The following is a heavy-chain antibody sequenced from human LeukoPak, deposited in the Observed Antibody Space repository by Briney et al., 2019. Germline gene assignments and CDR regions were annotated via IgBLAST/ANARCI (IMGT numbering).Heavy chain of an antibody. CDR1: GYTFTSYD. D-gene: IGHD3-10*01. V-gene: IGHV1-8*03. Sequence: ASVKVSCKASGYTFTSYDINWVRQATGQGLEWMGWMNPNSGNTGYAQKFQGRVTITRNTSISTAYMELSSLRSEDTAVYYCARAEAGSANYYYYMDVWGKGTTVTVSS. CDR3: ARAEAGSANYYYYMDV. J-gene: IGHJ6*03. CDR2: MNPNSGNT.